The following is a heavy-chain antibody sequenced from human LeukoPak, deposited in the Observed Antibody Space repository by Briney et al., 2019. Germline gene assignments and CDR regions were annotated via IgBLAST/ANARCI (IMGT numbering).Heavy chain of an antibody. D-gene: IGHD5-18*01. CDR1: GGSISSGGYY. Sequence: SQTLSLTCTVSGGSISSGGYYWSWIRQPPGKGLEWIGYIYYSGSTYYNPSLKSRVTLSVDTSKNQFSLKLSSVTAADTAVYYCAREVEYSYGEYYFDYWGQGTLVTVSS. J-gene: IGHJ4*02. CDR3: AREVEYSYGEYYFDY. V-gene: IGHV4-30-4*01. CDR2: IYYSGST.